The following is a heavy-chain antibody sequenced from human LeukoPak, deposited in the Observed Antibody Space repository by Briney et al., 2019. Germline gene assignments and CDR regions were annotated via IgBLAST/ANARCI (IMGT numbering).Heavy chain of an antibody. Sequence: GALRDSRAAPRFTVCSNYMSSVRPAPGKGVEWVSVIYSGGSTYYADSVKGRFTISRDNGRNTLNLQMNGLRAEDTVVYYGARDYDRRAFDIWGQGTMVTVSS. D-gene: IGHD3-3*01. CDR3: ARDYDRRAFDI. J-gene: IGHJ3*02. CDR2: IYSGGST. CDR1: RFTVCSNY. V-gene: IGHV3-53*01.